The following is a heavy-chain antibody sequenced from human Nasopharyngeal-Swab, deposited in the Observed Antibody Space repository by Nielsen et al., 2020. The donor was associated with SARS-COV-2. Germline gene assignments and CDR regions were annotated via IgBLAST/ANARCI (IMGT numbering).Heavy chain of an antibody. CDR2: ISSRSSYI. Sequence: GESLKISCAASGFTFSSYSMNWVRQAPGKGLEWVSSISSRSSYIYCADSVKGRFTISRDNAKNSLYLQMNSLRAEDTAVYYCARSKHSGSYYYGMDVWGQGTTVTVPS. J-gene: IGHJ6*02. D-gene: IGHD1-26*01. CDR3: ARSKHSGSYYYGMDV. CDR1: GFTFSSYS. V-gene: IGHV3-21*01.